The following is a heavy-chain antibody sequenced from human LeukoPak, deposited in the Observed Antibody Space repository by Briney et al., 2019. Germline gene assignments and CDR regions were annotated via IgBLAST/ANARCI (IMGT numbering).Heavy chain of an antibody. CDR3: ARQRGTTGYDY. Sequence: GESLKISCKGSGYRFPSSWIGWVRQMPGKGLEWMGIIYPLDSDTRYSPSFQGRVTISADKSINTAYLQWSSLKASGTAMYYCARQRGTTGYDYWGQGTLVTVSS. CDR1: GYRFPSSW. CDR2: IYPLDSDT. V-gene: IGHV5-51*01. J-gene: IGHJ4*02. D-gene: IGHD3-9*01.